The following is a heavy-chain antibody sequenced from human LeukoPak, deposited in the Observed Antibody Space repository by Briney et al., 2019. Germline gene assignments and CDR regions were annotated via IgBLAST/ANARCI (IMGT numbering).Heavy chain of an antibody. Sequence: TSETLSLTCAVYGGSFSGYYWSWIRQPPGKGLEWIGEINHSGSTNYNPSLKSRVTISVDTSKNQFSLKLSSVTAADTAVYYCARAQAIVGASLWGQGTLVTVSS. D-gene: IGHD1-26*01. J-gene: IGHJ4*02. CDR3: ARAQAIVGASL. CDR2: INHSGST. CDR1: GGSFSGYY. V-gene: IGHV4-34*01.